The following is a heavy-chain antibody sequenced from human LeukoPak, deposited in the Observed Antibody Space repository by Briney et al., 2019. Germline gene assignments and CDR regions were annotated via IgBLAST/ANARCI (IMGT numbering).Heavy chain of an antibody. J-gene: IGHJ4*02. CDR3: ARVAVVYYFDY. D-gene: IGHD6-19*01. V-gene: IGHV4-38-2*02. Sequence: SETLSLTCTVSGYSISSGYYWGWIRQPPGKGLEWIGSIYHSGSTYYNPSLKSRVTISVDTSKNQFSLKLSSVTAADTAVYYCARVAVVYYFDYRGQGTLVTVSS. CDR2: IYHSGST. CDR1: GYSISSGYY.